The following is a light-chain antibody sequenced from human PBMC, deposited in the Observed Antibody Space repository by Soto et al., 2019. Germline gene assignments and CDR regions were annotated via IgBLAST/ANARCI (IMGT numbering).Light chain of an antibody. V-gene: IGKV1-39*01. Sequence: DIQLTQSPSSLSASVGDRVTITCRASQSISRYLNWYQQKPGKAPNLLIYATSTVVSSVPSRFSGAGSGTDFSLTISSLQPEDFATYDCQQSYSLLWTFGQGTKV. CDR3: QQSYSLLWT. J-gene: IGKJ1*01. CDR1: QSISRY. CDR2: ATS.